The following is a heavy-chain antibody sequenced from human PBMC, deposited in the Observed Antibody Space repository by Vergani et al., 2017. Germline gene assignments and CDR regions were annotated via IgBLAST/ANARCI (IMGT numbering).Heavy chain of an antibody. V-gene: IGHV3-23*01. D-gene: IGHD3-9*01. CDR1: GFTFSSYA. Sequence: EVQLLESGGGLVQPGGSLRLSCAASGFTFSSYAMSWVRQAPGKGLEWVSAISGSGGSTYYADSVKGRFTISRDNSKNTRYLQMNTLRAEDTAVYYCARQYYDILTGYPYYFDYWGQGTLVTVSS. CDR2: ISGSGGST. CDR3: ARQYYDILTGYPYYFDY. J-gene: IGHJ4*02.